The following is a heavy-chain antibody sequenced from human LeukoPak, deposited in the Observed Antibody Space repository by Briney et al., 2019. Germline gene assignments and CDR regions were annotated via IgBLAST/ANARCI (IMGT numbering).Heavy chain of an antibody. Sequence: PSETLSLTCTVSGGSISSYYWSWIRQPAGKGLEWIGRIYTSGSTTYNPSLKSRVTMSVDTSKNQFSLKLSSVTAADTAVYYCARDWFHLEWLLENFDYWGQGTLVTVSS. CDR3: ARDWFHLEWLLENFDY. J-gene: IGHJ4*02. CDR1: GGSISSYY. CDR2: IYTSGST. D-gene: IGHD3-3*01. V-gene: IGHV4-4*07.